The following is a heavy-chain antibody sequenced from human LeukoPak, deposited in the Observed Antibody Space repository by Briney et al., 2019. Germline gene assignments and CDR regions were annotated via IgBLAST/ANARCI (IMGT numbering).Heavy chain of an antibody. J-gene: IGHJ5*02. Sequence: GASVKVSCKASGYTFTRYDINWVRQATGQGLEWMGWMNPNSGNTGYAQKFQGRVTMTRNTSISTAYMELSSLRSEDTAVYYCARGYSSGWYPGFDPWGQGTLVTVSS. CDR1: GYTFTRYD. D-gene: IGHD6-19*01. CDR2: MNPNSGNT. CDR3: ARGYSSGWYPGFDP. V-gene: IGHV1-8*01.